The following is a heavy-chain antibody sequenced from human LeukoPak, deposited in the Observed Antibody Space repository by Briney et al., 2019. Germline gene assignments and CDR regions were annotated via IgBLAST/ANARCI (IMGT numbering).Heavy chain of an antibody. CDR2: ISGSGGST. J-gene: IGHJ4*02. CDR3: ANGLWWNDY. CDR1: GFTFSSYA. V-gene: IGHV3-23*01. D-gene: IGHD4/OR15-4a*01. Sequence: GGSLRLSCAASGFTFSSYAMSWARQAPGKGLEWVSAISGSGGSTYYADSVKGRFTISRDNSKNTLYLQMDSLRAEDTAVYYCANGLWWNDYWGQGTLVTVSS.